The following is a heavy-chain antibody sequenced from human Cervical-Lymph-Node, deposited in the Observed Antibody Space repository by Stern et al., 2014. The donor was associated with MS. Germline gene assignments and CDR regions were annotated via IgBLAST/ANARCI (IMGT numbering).Heavy chain of an antibody. Sequence: MQLVESGAEVKKPGASVKVSCKASGFTFTSLGISWVRQAPGQGLEWMGWISAYNGNTNYAQKLQGRVTMTTSTSTSTAYMELWSLRSDDTAVYYCARGLLGSENAFDIWGQGTMVTVSS. CDR2: ISAYNGNT. CDR3: ARGLLGSENAFDI. V-gene: IGHV1-18*01. J-gene: IGHJ3*02. D-gene: IGHD2-15*01. CDR1: GFTFTSLG.